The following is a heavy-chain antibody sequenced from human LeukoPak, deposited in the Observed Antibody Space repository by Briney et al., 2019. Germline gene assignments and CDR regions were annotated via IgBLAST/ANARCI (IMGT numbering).Heavy chain of an antibody. J-gene: IGHJ4*02. CDR2: IGYDGSNK. CDR1: GFTFSSYG. V-gene: IGHV3-33*01. D-gene: IGHD4-17*01. CDR3: ASLATTATESDY. Sequence: GGSLRLSCAASGFTFSSYGMHWVRQAPGKGLEWVAVIGYDGSNKYYADSVRGRFTISRDNSKNTLNLQMSSLRAEDTAVYYCASLATTATESDYWGQGTLVTVSS.